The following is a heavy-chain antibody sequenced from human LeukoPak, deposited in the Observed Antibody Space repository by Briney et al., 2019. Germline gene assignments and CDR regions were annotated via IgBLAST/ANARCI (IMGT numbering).Heavy chain of an antibody. V-gene: IGHV3-11*01. CDR2: ISSSGSTI. D-gene: IGHD5-12*01. CDR3: ARGATIPGDYYYYGMDV. Sequence: GGSLRLSCGASGFTFSDYYMSWIRQAPGKGLEWVSYISSSGSTIYYADSVKGRFTISRDNAKNSLYLQMNSLRAEDTAVYYCARGATIPGDYYYYGMDVWGQGTTVTVSS. CDR1: GFTFSDYY. J-gene: IGHJ6*02.